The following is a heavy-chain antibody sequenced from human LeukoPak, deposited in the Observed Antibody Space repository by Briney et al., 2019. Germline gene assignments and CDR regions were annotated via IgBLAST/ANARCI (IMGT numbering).Heavy chain of an antibody. J-gene: IGHJ6*03. CDR2: IYTSEST. CDR3: TATGTIAARLHYYYYMDV. V-gene: IGHV4-4*09. Sequence: PSETLSLTCTVSGGSITGYYWSWIRQPPGKGLEWIGYIYTSESTNYNPSLESRVAISVDTSKNQLSLKLSSVTAADTAVYYCTATGTIAARLHYYYYMDVWGTGTTVTVSS. CDR1: GGSITGYY. D-gene: IGHD6-6*01.